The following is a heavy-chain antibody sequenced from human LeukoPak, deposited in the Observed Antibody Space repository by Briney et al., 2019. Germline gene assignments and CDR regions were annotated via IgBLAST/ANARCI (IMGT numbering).Heavy chain of an antibody. J-gene: IGHJ4*02. CDR3: VKDQWDCSSTSCSPTFDY. Sequence: GGSLRLSCSASGFTFSSYAMHWVRQAPGKGLEYVSAIRSNGGSTYYADSVKGRFTISRDNSKNTLYLQMSSLRAEDTAVYYCVKDQWDCSSTSCSPTFDYWGQGTLVTVSS. V-gene: IGHV3-64D*06. CDR1: GFTFSSYA. CDR2: IRSNGGST. D-gene: IGHD2-2*01.